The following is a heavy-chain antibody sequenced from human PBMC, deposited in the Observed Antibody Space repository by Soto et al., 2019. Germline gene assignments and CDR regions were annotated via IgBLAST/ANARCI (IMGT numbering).Heavy chain of an antibody. CDR1: EYTFTSYY. CDR2: INPSSGGT. J-gene: IGHJ4*02. V-gene: IGHV1-46*01. D-gene: IGHD3-9*01. Sequence: EASVKVSCKASEYTFTSYYMHWVRQAPGQGLEWMGIINPSSGGTSYAQKFQGRVSMTRDTSTSTVYMNLSSLISDDTAVYFCATTAAGYYSAFDYWGQGTVVTVSS. CDR3: ATTAAGYYSAFDY.